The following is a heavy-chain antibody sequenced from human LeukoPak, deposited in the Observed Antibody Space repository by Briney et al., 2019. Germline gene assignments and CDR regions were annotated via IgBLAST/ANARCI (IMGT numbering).Heavy chain of an antibody. V-gene: IGHV3-21*01. CDR2: ISSSSSYI. Sequence: GGSLRLSCAASGFTFSSYSMNWVRQAPGKGLEWVSSISSSSSYIYYADSVKGRFTISRDNAKNLLYLQMNSLRAEDTAVYYCARDTKNDAFDIWGQGTMVTVSS. CDR1: GFTFSSYS. D-gene: IGHD3-3*01. CDR3: ARDTKNDAFDI. J-gene: IGHJ3*02.